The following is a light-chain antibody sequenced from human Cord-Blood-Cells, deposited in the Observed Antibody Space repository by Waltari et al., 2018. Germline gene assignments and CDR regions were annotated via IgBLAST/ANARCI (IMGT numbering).Light chain of an antibody. CDR3: AAWDDSLNGPV. J-gene: IGLJ3*02. CDR1: SSNIGSNT. Sequence: QSVLTQPPSASGTPGQRVTISCSGSSSNIGSNTVNWYQQLPGTAPKLLIYGNNQRPSGVPDRFSGSTSGTTASLAIGGLQSEDEADYYCAAWDDSLNGPVFGGGTKLTVL. CDR2: GNN. V-gene: IGLV1-44*01.